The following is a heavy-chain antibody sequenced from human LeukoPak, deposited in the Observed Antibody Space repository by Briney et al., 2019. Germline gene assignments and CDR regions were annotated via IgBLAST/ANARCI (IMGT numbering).Heavy chain of an antibody. CDR3: VTNYTTGWYDY. Sequence: PGGSLRLSCSASGFTFSTYAMYWVRQAPGKGLKYVSAITSNGGSTYYADSVKGRFTISRDNSKNTLYLQMSSLRAEDTAVYYCVTNYTTGWYDYWGPGTLLTVSS. CDR2: ITSNGGST. V-gene: IGHV3-64D*09. CDR1: GFTFSTYA. D-gene: IGHD6-19*01. J-gene: IGHJ4*02.